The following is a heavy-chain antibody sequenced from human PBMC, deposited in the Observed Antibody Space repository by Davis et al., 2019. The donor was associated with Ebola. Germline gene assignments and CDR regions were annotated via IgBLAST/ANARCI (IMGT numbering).Heavy chain of an antibody. CDR3: VKGLVGFDS. Sequence: GGSLRLSCAASGFTFSNYAMTWVRQAPGKGPEWVSTISDSGSNTHYADSVQGRFTISRDNSKNTMSLQMNSLRVDDTARYYCVKGLVGFDSWGQGTLVTVSS. CDR1: GFTFSNYA. V-gene: IGHV3-23*01. D-gene: IGHD1-26*01. J-gene: IGHJ4*02. CDR2: ISDSGSNT.